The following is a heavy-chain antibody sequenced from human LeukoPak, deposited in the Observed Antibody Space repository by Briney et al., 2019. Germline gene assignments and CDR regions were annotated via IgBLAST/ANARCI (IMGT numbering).Heavy chain of an antibody. CDR2: INTNTGNP. J-gene: IGHJ4*02. CDR1: GYIFTGYY. Sequence: ASVKVSCKASGYIFTGYYMHWVRQAPGQGLEWMGWINTNTGNPTYAQGFTGRFVFSLDTSVSTAYLQISSLKAEDTAVYYCARDKHGDGYWGQGTLVTVSS. V-gene: IGHV7-4-1*02. CDR3: ARDKHGDGY. D-gene: IGHD4-17*01.